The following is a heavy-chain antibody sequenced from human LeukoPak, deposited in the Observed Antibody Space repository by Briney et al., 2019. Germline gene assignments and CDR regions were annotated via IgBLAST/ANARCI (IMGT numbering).Heavy chain of an antibody. CDR1: GYTFTSYG. D-gene: IGHD6-13*01. CDR3: ARDLKAAAGQYYYYGMDV. Sequence: GASVKVSCKASGYTFTSYGISWVRQAPGQGLEWMGWISAYNGNTNYAQKLQGRVTMTTDTSTSTAYMELRSLRSDDTAVYYCARDLKAAAGQYYYYGMDVWGQGTTVTVSS. J-gene: IGHJ6*02. V-gene: IGHV1-18*01. CDR2: ISAYNGNT.